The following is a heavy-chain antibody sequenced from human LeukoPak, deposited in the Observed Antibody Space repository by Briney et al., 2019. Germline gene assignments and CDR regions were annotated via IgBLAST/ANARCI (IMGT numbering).Heavy chain of an antibody. J-gene: IGHJ3*02. CDR2: IWYDGSSE. CDR1: GFTFNSYG. V-gene: IGHV3-33*01. CDR3: ARDRRIMVTGGDALDI. D-gene: IGHD5-18*01. Sequence: PGRSLRLSCAASGFTFNSYGTHWVRQAPGKGLEWVAVIWYDGSSEYYAGSVKGRFTISRDNSKNTLYQQINSLRGEDTAVYYCARDRRIMVTGGDALDIWGQGTMVTVSS.